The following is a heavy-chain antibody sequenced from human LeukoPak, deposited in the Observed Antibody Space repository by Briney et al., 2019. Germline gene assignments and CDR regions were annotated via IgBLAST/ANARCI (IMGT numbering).Heavy chain of an antibody. J-gene: IGHJ3*02. Sequence: PGGSLRLSCAASGFTVSSNYMSWVRQAPGKGLECVSGISWNSGTIGYADSVKGRFTISRDNAKNSLYLQMNSLRAEDTALYYCAKGLNFGAFDIWGQGTMVTVSS. V-gene: IGHV3-9*01. CDR3: AKGLNFGAFDI. D-gene: IGHD1-7*01. CDR1: GFTVSSNY. CDR2: ISWNSGTI.